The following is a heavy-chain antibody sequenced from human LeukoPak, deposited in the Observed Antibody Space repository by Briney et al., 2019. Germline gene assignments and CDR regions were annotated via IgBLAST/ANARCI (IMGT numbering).Heavy chain of an antibody. CDR1: GYSFANFG. CDR2: ISAYNGHT. J-gene: IGHJ4*02. CDR3: ARDLGYGDYGY. V-gene: IGHV1-18*01. D-gene: IGHD4-17*01. Sequence: GASVKVSCKASGYSFANFGISWVRQAPGQGLEWMGWISAYNGHTKYAQDLQGRLTMTTDTSTSTAYMELRSLRSDDTSVYYCARDLGYGDYGYGGQGTLVTVSS.